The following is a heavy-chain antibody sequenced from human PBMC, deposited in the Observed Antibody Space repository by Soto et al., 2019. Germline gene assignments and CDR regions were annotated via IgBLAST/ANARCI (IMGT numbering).Heavy chain of an antibody. Sequence: SETLSRNRPVSGGSIPGSYYYWWWLLQSPGKGPEWIGSVFYTGFTSYNPSLESRVSVSVDTSKNQFSLKVSGVSAADTAVYYCATSQKGYNWNYFDHWGQGALVTVSS. D-gene: IGHD1-20*01. V-gene: IGHV4-39*01. CDR3: ATSQKGYNWNYFDH. J-gene: IGHJ4*02. CDR2: VFYTGFT. CDR1: GGSIPGSYYY.